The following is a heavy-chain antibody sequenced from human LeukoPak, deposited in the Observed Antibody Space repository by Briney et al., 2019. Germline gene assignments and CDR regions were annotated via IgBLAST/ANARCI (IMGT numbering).Heavy chain of an antibody. CDR3: ARGSGNPSYFDQ. V-gene: IGHV1-46*01. J-gene: IGHJ4*02. CDR1: GYTFTSYF. Sequence: ASVKVSCKASGYTFTSYFMHWVRQAPGRGLEWMGIINPSGGTTNYAQRFQGRVTVTRDTSTSTVYMELSSLRSEDTAVYYCARGSGNPSYFDQWGQGTLVTVSS. D-gene: IGHD4-23*01. CDR2: INPSGGTT.